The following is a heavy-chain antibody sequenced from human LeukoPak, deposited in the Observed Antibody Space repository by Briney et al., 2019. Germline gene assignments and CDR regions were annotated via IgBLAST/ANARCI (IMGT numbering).Heavy chain of an antibody. J-gene: IGHJ4*02. CDR1: GFGFSTYA. CDR2: ISGSGEDT. D-gene: IGHD3-10*01. V-gene: IGHV3-23*01. Sequence: SGGSLRLSCEASGFGFSTYAMSWVRQAPGKGLEWVAGISGSGEDTHYAHSVKGRLRISRDNSKNTLYLQMNSLRNEDTAIYYCASGTYRLGDYWGQGTLVPVSS. CDR3: ASGTYRLGDY.